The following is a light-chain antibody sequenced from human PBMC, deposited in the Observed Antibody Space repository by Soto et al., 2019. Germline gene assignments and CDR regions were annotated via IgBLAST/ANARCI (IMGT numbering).Light chain of an antibody. J-gene: IGLJ1*01. V-gene: IGLV2-14*01. Sequence: QSALTQPASVSGSPGQSITISCTGTSSDVGGYNYVSWYQQHPGKAPKLMIYEVSNRPSGVSNRFSGSKSGNTASLTISGLQAEDEADYYCSSCTSSSILYVFGTGTKVTFL. CDR3: SSCTSSSILYV. CDR1: SSDVGGYNY. CDR2: EVS.